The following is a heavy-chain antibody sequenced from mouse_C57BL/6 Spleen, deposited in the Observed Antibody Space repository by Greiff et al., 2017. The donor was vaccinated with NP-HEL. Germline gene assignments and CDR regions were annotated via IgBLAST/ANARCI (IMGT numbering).Heavy chain of an antibody. D-gene: IGHD2-2*01. CDR3: ARRVTTFFDY. V-gene: IGHV3-6*01. CDR1: GYSITSGYY. Sequence: EVQLVESGPGLVKPSQSLSLTCSVTGYSITSGYYWNWIRQFPGNKLEWMGYISYDGSNNYNPSLKNRISITRDTSKNQFFLKLNSVTTEDTATYYCARRVTTFFDYWGQGTTLTVSS. CDR2: ISYDGSN. J-gene: IGHJ2*01.